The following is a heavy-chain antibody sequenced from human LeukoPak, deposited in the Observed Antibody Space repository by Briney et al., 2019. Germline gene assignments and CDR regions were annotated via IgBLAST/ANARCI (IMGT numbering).Heavy chain of an antibody. V-gene: IGHV4-38-2*02. J-gene: IGHJ5*02. CDR1: GYSISSGYQ. D-gene: IGHD2-2*01. CDR3: ARDPRWLTPDCTSTSCSANYFDP. Sequence: PSETLSLTCGVSGYSISSGYQWAWIRQSPGKGLEWIGSIYHSGSAHYNPSLKSRVTTSVETSKNQFSLNMYSVTAADTAVYYCARDPRWLTPDCTSTSCSANYFDPWGQGTLVTVSS. CDR2: IYHSGSA.